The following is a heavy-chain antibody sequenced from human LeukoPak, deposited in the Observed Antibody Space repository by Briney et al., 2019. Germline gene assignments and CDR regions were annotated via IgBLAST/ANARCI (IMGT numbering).Heavy chain of an antibody. J-gene: IGHJ4*02. V-gene: IGHV3-23*01. CDR1: GFTFDSYA. CDR2: ISGSGSST. Sequence: GGSLRLSCAASGFTFDSYAMSWVRQAPGRGLEWVSSISGSGSSTYYADSVKGRFTISRDNSKNALYLQMDSLRIEDTAEYYCAKGNSARSGSYYGDYWGQGTLVTVSS. D-gene: IGHD1-26*01. CDR3: AKGNSARSGSYYGDY.